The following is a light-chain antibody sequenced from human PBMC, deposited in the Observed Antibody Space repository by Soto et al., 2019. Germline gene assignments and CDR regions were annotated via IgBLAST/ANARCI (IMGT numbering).Light chain of an antibody. Sequence: QSVLTQPPSVSGAPGQRVTISCTGSSSNIGASYEVHWYQQLPGRAPKLLIYGNNNRPSGVPDRFSGSKSGTSGSLAITGLRAEEEADYYCQSYDSSLSGYVFGSGTKVTVL. CDR1: SSNIGASYE. CDR3: QSYDSSLSGYV. CDR2: GNN. V-gene: IGLV1-40*01. J-gene: IGLJ1*01.